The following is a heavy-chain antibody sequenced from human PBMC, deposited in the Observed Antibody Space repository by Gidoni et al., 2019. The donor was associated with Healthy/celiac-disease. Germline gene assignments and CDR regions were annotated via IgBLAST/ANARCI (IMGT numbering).Heavy chain of an antibody. CDR3: AKDSGDRIAAAGTVPDY. D-gene: IGHD6-13*01. CDR2: ISGSGGST. Sequence: EVQLLESGGGLVQPGGSLRLSCAASGFTFSSYAMSWVRQAPGKGLEWVSAISGSGGSTYYADSVKGRFTISRDNSKNTLYLQMNSLRAEDTAVYYCAKDSGDRIAAAGTVPDYWGQGTLVTVSS. V-gene: IGHV3-23*01. J-gene: IGHJ4*02. CDR1: GFTFSSYA.